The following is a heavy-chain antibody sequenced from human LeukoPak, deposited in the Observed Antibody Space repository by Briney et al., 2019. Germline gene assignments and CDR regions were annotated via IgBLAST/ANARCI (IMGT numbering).Heavy chain of an antibody. D-gene: IGHD5-18*01. CDR3: ARDGYDADGYLDY. CDR1: GYPFRSYV. Sequence: VASVKVPCKASGYPFRSYVIHWLRQAPGQNLEWIGWINPANGNTKYSRNFQGRVTITRDTSASVVYMELSSLTYEDTAVYFCARDGYDADGYLDYWGQGALVPVSS. CDR2: INPANGNT. V-gene: IGHV1-3*01. J-gene: IGHJ4*02.